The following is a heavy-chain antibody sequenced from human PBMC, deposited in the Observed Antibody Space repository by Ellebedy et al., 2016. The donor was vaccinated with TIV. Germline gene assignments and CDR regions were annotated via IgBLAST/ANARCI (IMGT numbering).Heavy chain of an antibody. J-gene: IGHJ4*02. CDR1: GGSVSSSSNY. V-gene: IGHV4-39*01. D-gene: IGHD5-18*01. Sequence: MPSETLSLTCTVSGGSVSSSSNYWAWIRQPPGKGLEWIGSIYYTGTTYYNPSLKSRVTISVDTSKNQFSLQLSSVTAAYTAVYYCARHTTRRQLWFEPFDYWGQGTLVTVSS. CDR2: IYYTGTT. CDR3: ARHTTRRQLWFEPFDY.